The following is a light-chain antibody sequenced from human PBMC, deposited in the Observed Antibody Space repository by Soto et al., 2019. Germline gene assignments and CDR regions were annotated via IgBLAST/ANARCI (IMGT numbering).Light chain of an antibody. CDR3: QQYDSLPRM. CDR2: DAS. CDR1: QDTSNY. Sequence: DIQMTQSPSSLSSSVGDRVTITCQASQDTSNYLNWYQQKPGKAPKLLIYDASNLETGVPSRFSGSGSGTDFNLTISSLQPEDIATYYCQQYDSLPRMFGQGTKVDIK. V-gene: IGKV1-33*01. J-gene: IGKJ1*01.